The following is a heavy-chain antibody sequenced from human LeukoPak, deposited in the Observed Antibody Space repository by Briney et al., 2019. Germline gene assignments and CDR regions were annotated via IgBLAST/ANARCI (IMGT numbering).Heavy chain of an antibody. J-gene: IGHJ4*02. D-gene: IGHD3-22*01. CDR3: AKHDSSGYYYAYFDY. CDR2: INNSGGRT. CDR1: GFAFSSYA. V-gene: IGHV3-23*01. Sequence: GGSLRLSCAASGFAFSSYAMSWVRQAPGKGLEWVSGINNSGGRTDYADSVKGRFTISRDNSKNTLYLQMNSLRAEDTAVYCCAKHDSSGYYYAYFDYWGQGTLVTVSS.